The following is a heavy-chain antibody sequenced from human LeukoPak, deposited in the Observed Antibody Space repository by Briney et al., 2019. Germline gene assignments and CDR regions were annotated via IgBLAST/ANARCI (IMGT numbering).Heavy chain of an antibody. CDR2: IYCRGST. V-gene: IGHV4-59*01. CDR1: GDSISNYY. Sequence: SETLSLTCTVSGDSISNYYWTWMRQPPGKRVEWIGYIYCRGSTNYNPSLKSRVTISVDTSKNQFSLKLSSVTAADTAVYYCARVQSGYSYGPFDYWGQGTLVTVSS. J-gene: IGHJ4*02. CDR3: ARVQSGYSYGPFDY. D-gene: IGHD5-18*01.